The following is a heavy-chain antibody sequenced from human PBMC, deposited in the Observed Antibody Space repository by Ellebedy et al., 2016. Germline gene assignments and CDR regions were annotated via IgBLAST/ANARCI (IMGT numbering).Heavy chain of an antibody. Sequence: SETLSLTXTVSGGPISSSSYYWGWIRQPPGKGLEWIGSIYYSGSTYYNPSLKSRVTTSVDTSKKQFSLKLTSVTAADTAVYYCARQPGSSSICDFWGQGTLVTVSS. J-gene: IGHJ4*02. CDR3: ARQPGSSSICDF. V-gene: IGHV4-39*01. CDR2: IYYSGST. CDR1: GGPISSSSYY. D-gene: IGHD6-6*01.